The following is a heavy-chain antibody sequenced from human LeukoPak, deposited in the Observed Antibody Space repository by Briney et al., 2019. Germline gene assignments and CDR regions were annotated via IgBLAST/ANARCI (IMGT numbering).Heavy chain of an antibody. D-gene: IGHD2-15*01. V-gene: IGHV4-59*08. CDR1: GGSISSHY. J-gene: IGHJ4*02. CDR3: ARHPFATPFDC. Sequence: SETLSFTCTVSGGSISSHYWSWIRQPPGKGLEWIGYIYYSGDSNYNPSLKSRVAMSLDTSKNQVSLRLNSVTAADTAVYYCARHPFATPFDCWGRGTLVTVSS. CDR2: IYYSGDS.